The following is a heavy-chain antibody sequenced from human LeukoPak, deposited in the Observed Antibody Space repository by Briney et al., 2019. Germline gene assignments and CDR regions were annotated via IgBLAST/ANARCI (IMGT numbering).Heavy chain of an antibody. CDR2: INWNGGST. D-gene: IGHD2-2*01. Sequence: TGGSLRLSCAASGFTFDDYGMTWVRQAPGKGLEWVSGINWNGGSTGYADPVKGRFTISRDNAKNSLYLQMNSLRAEDTALYYCASLVVPAAHDAFDIWGQGTMVTVSS. J-gene: IGHJ3*02. CDR1: GFTFDDYG. CDR3: ASLVVPAAHDAFDI. V-gene: IGHV3-20*04.